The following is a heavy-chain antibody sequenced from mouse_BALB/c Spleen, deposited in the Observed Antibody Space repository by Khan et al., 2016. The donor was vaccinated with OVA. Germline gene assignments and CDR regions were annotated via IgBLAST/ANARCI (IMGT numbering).Heavy chain of an antibody. J-gene: IGHJ3*01. CDR3: AREWGAWFAY. V-gene: IGHV1-77*01. Sequence: QVQLQQSGAELARPGASVKLSCKASGYTFTDYYIDWVKQRTGQGLEWIGEINPGSGNSYYNEKFKGKATLTADKSSNTAFVQLSSLTSDDSAVYFCAREWGAWFAYGGQGTLVTVSA. CDR2: INPGSGNS. CDR1: GYTFTDYY.